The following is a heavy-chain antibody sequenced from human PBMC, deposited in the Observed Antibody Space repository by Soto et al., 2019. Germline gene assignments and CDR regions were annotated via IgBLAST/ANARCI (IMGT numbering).Heavy chain of an antibody. Sequence: PSETLSLTCTVSGGSISRYACSWIRQPLGKGLEWIGYINYSVSANYNPSLRSRVTISVDTFKNEFALKLSSVTAVDTVVYYCASSGLLFCYYAFDIWGQGIMVTVSS. CDR1: GGSISRYA. CDR2: INYSVSA. J-gene: IGHJ3*02. CDR3: ASSGLLFCYYAFDI. V-gene: IGHV4-59*01. D-gene: IGHD3-10*01.